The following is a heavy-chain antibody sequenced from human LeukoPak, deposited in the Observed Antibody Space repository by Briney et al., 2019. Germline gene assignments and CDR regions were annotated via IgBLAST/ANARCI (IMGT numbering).Heavy chain of an antibody. CDR2: MSGSGSST. CDR3: AKDAQGLVRGGIYFDF. Sequence: GGSLRLSCAASGFTFKTYAMNWVRQVPGKGPEWVSSMSGSGSSTDYADSVKGRFTISRDNSKNTLYLQMNSPRAEDTTLYYCAKDAQGLVRGGIYFDFWGQGSLVTVSS. J-gene: IGHJ4*02. V-gene: IGHV3-23*01. D-gene: IGHD6-19*01. CDR1: GFTFKTYA.